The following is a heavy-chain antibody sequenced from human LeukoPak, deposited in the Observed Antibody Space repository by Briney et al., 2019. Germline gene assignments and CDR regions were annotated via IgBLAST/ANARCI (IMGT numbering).Heavy chain of an antibody. D-gene: IGHD1-14*01. CDR3: AKDLTLYYYYGMDV. CDR1: GFTFSSYG. Sequence: PGGSLRLSCAASGFTFSSYGMHGVRQAPGKELEWVAVISYDGSNKYYADSVKGRFTISRDNSKNTLYLQMNSLRAEDTAVYYCAKDLTLYYYYGMDVWGQGTTVTVSS. CDR2: ISYDGSNK. V-gene: IGHV3-30*18. J-gene: IGHJ6*02.